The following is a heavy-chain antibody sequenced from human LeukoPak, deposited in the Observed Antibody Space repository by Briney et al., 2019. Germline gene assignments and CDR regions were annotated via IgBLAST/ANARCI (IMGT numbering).Heavy chain of an antibody. V-gene: IGHV7-4-1*02. D-gene: IGHD6-19*01. CDR3: ARGPERYSSGWTLSWADAFDI. CDR1: GYTFTSYG. CDR2: INTNTGNP. Sequence: GASVKVSCKASGYTFTSYGISWVRQAPGQGLEWMGWINTNTGNPTYAQGFTGRFVFSLDTSVSTAYLQISSLKAEDTAVYYCARGPERYSSGWTLSWADAFDIWGQGTMVTVSS. J-gene: IGHJ3*02.